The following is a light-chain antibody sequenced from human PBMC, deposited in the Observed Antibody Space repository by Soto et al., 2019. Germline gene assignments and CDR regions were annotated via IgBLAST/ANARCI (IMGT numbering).Light chain of an antibody. Sequence: EIVLTQSPGTLSLSPGERATLSCRASQSVSSNYLAWYQQKPGQAPRLLIYGASSRATGIPDRFSGSGSGTDFTLTIRRLEPEDCATYYCQQSYNTPWTFGQGTRVEVK. CDR1: QSVSSNY. V-gene: IGKV3-20*01. CDR2: GAS. CDR3: QQSYNTPWT. J-gene: IGKJ1*01.